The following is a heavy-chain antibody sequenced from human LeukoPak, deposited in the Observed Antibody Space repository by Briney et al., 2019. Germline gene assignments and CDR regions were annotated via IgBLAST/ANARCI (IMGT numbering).Heavy chain of an antibody. D-gene: IGHD6-19*01. CDR2: INHRGST. CDR1: GGSFSGYY. CDR3: ARGSGWYGLSY. Sequence: SETLSLTCAVYGGSFSGYYWSWIRQPPGKGLEWIGEINHRGSTNYNPSLKSRVTISVDTSKNQFSLKLSSVTAADTAVYYCARGSGWYGLSYWGQGTLVTVSS. J-gene: IGHJ4*02. V-gene: IGHV4-34*01.